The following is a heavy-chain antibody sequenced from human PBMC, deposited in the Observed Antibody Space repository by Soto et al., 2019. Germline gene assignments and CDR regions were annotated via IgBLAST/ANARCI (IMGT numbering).Heavy chain of an antibody. CDR1: GFTFRSYA. Sequence: LRLSCAASGFTFRSYAMHWVRQAPGKGLEWVAVISYDGSNKYYADSVKGRFTISRDNSKNTLYLQMNSLRAEDTAVYYCARDPSHSSSPLDYWGQGTLVTVSS. CDR3: ARDPSHSSSPLDY. CDR2: ISYDGSNK. J-gene: IGHJ4*02. D-gene: IGHD6-6*01. V-gene: IGHV3-30-3*01.